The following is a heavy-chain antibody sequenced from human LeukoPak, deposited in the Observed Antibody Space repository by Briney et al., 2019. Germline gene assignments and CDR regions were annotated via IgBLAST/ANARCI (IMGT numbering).Heavy chain of an antibody. V-gene: IGHV3-74*01. CDR2: INTDGSST. CDR3: ARLRVVLTHWFDP. CDR1: GFTFSSYW. J-gene: IGHJ5*02. Sequence: GGSLRLSCAVSGFTFSSYWMHWVRQAPGKGLVWVSRINTDGSSTSYADSVKGRFTISRDNAKNTLYLQMNSLRAEDTAVYYCARLRVVLTHWFDPWGQGTLVTVSS.